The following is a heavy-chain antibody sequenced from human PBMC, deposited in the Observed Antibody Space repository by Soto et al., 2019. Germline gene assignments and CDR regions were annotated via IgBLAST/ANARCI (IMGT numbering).Heavy chain of an antibody. J-gene: IGHJ6*02. CDR3: AREGAIYDFWQPYSYGMDV. Sequence: PSQTISLTCAISGDSVSSNSAAWNWIRQSPSRGLEWLGRTYYRSKWYNDYAVSVKSRITINPDTSKNQFSLQLNSVTPEDTAVYYCAREGAIYDFWQPYSYGMDVWGPGTTLTGSS. D-gene: IGHD3-3*01. CDR1: GDSVSSNSAA. CDR2: TYYRSKWYN. V-gene: IGHV6-1*01.